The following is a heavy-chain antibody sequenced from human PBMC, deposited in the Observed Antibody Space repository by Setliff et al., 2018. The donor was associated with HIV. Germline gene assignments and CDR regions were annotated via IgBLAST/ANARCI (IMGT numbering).Heavy chain of an antibody. CDR3: VRGVQSPPHYSYYYMDV. CDR2: IIPILGVA. Sequence: SVKVSCKASRSTFNSHTINWVRQAPGQGLDWMGRIIPILGVANYAQRFQGKVTITADKSTSTAYMELTSLRFDDTGMYYCVRGVQSPPHYSYYYMDVWGEGTMVTVSS. J-gene: IGHJ6*03. CDR1: RSTFNSHT. D-gene: IGHD3-3*01. V-gene: IGHV1-69*02.